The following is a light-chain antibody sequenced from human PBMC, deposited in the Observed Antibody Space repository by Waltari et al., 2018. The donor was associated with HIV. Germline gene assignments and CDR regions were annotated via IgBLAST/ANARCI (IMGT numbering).Light chain of an antibody. CDR2: EVT. CDR3: SAYTSSSTLV. J-gene: IGLJ2*01. Sequence: QSALTQPASVSGSPGQSITISCTGTYSDVGGYNYVSWFQQRPGKAPNLIVYEVTHRPFAVSIRCSASKTGNTASLTISGVQAEDESDYYCSAYTSSSTLVFGGGTKLTVL. CDR1: YSDVGGYNY. V-gene: IGLV2-14*01.